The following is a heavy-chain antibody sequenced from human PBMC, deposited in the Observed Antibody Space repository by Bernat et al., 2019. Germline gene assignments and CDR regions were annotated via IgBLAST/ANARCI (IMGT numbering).Heavy chain of an antibody. Sequence: QVQLVESGGGVVQPGRSLRLSCAASGFTFSSYGMHWVRQAPGQGLEWVAVISYDGSNKYYADSVKGRFTITRDNSKNTLYLQMNSLRAEDTAVYYCAKIGAIFGVVKDYWGQGTLVTVSA. CDR3: AKIGAIFGVVKDY. V-gene: IGHV3-30*18. CDR2: ISYDGSNK. D-gene: IGHD3-3*01. J-gene: IGHJ4*02. CDR1: GFTFSSYG.